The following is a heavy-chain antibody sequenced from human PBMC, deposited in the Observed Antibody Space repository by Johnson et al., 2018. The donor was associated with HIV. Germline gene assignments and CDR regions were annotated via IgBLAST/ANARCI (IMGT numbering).Heavy chain of an antibody. CDR3: ARTPGYSRSFDI. Sequence: VQLVESGGGLVQPGGSLRLSCAASGFTFSSYAMHWVRQAPGKGLEYVSAISSNGGSTYYANSVKGRFTISRDNSKNTLYLQMNSLRAEDTAVYYCARTPGYSRSFDIWGQGTMVTVSS. D-gene: IGHD2-15*01. CDR1: GFTFSSYA. J-gene: IGHJ3*02. CDR2: ISSNGGST. V-gene: IGHV3-64*01.